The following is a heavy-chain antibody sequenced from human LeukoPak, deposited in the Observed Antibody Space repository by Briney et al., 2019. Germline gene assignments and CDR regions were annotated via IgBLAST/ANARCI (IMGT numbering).Heavy chain of an antibody. V-gene: IGHV3-23*01. CDR2: ISISGSKT. D-gene: IGHD3-9*01. CDR1: EFDFSSHA. CDR3: ASGNNDWSL. J-gene: IGHJ4*02. Sequence: GGSLRLSCAASEFDFSSHAMTWVRQAPGKGLEWVSAISISGSKTYYADSVKGRFTISRDNSKNTLYLQMNSLRAEDTAVYYCASGNNDWSLGGQGTLVTVSS.